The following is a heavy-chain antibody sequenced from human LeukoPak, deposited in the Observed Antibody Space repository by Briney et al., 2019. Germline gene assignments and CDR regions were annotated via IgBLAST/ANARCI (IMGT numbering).Heavy chain of an antibody. D-gene: IGHD3-10*01. CDR2: IYHSGST. J-gene: IGHJ6*03. Sequence: SETLSLTCTVSGYSISSGYYWGWIRQPPGKGLEWIGSIYHSGSTYYNPSLKSRVTISVDTSKNQFSLKLSSVTAADTAVYYCARGITTVRGAEGMDVWGKGTTVTVSS. V-gene: IGHV4-38-2*02. CDR1: GYSISSGYY. CDR3: ARGITTVRGAEGMDV.